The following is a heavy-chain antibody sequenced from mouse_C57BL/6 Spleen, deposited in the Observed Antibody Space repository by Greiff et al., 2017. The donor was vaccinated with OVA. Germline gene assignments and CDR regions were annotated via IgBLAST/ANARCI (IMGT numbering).Heavy chain of an antibody. V-gene: IGHV1-74*01. CDR2: IHPSDSDT. Sequence: VQLQQPGAELVKPGASVKVSCKASGYTFTSYWMHWVKQRPGQGLEWIGRIHPSDSDTNYNQKFKGKATLTVDKSSSTAYMQLSSLTSEDSAVYYCAMDYGSSYEYYFDYWGQGTTLTVSS. D-gene: IGHD1-1*01. CDR1: GYTFTSYW. CDR3: AMDYGSSYEYYFDY. J-gene: IGHJ2*01.